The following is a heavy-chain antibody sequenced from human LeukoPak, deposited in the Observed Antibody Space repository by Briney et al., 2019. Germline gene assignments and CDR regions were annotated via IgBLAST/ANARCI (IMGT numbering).Heavy chain of an antibody. V-gene: IGHV3-53*01. CDR2: IYSGGNT. CDR1: GFTVTNNY. J-gene: IGHJ6*02. Sequence: PGGSLRLSCAVSGFTVTNNYMSWVRQAPGKGLEWISVIYSGGNTYYAESVKGRFTISRDSSKNTLSLQMNSLRAEDTAVYYCARDTQNYGGNRFYYYAMDVWGQGTTVTVSS. CDR3: ARDTQNYGGNRFYYYAMDV. D-gene: IGHD4-23*01.